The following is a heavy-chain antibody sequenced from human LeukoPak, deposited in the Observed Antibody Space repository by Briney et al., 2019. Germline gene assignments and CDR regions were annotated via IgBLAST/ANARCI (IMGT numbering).Heavy chain of an antibody. D-gene: IGHD3-9*01. CDR1: GYTFTGYY. V-gene: IGHV1-2*02. Sequence: GASVKVSCKASGYTFTGYYMHWVRQAPGQGLEWMGWINPNSGGTNYAQKFQGRVTMTRDTSISTAYMELSRLRSDDTAVYYCARDPPTTYYDILTGYSTDAFDIWGQGTMVTVSS. CDR2: INPNSGGT. CDR3: ARDPPTTYYDILTGYSTDAFDI. J-gene: IGHJ3*02.